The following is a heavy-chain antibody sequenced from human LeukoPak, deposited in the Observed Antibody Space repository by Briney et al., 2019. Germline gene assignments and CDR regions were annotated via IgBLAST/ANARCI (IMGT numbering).Heavy chain of an antibody. CDR1: GGSISDYY. J-gene: IGHJ6*03. V-gene: IGHV4-59*01. D-gene: IGHD3-3*01. Sequence: PSETLSLTCTVSGGSISDYYWNWIRQPPGKGLEWIGYIYYSGSTTYNPSLKSRVTMSVDTAKNQFSLKLRSVTAADTAVYYCARGDFCSKSNCYLRPMDVRGKGTTVTVSS. CDR2: IYYSGST. CDR3: ARGDFCSKSNCYLRPMDV.